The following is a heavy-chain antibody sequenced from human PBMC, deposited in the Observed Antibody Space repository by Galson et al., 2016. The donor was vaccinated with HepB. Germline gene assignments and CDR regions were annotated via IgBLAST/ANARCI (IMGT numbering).Heavy chain of an antibody. J-gene: IGHJ4*02. D-gene: IGHD3-22*01. Sequence: SLRLSCAASGFTFSSFEMNWVRQAPGKGLEWVSYISSSVSTIYYADSVKGRFTISRDDAKSSLFLQMNSLRAEDTGVYYCARGWARSTYYYDNSGYGSWGQGTLVIVSS. CDR2: ISSSVSTI. V-gene: IGHV3-48*03. CDR1: GFTFSSFE. CDR3: ARGWARSTYYYDNSGYGS.